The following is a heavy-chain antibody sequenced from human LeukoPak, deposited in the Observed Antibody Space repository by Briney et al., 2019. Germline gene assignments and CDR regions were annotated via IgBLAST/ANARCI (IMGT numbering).Heavy chain of an antibody. J-gene: IGHJ4*02. D-gene: IGHD2-21*02. V-gene: IGHV1-2*03. CDR1: GYTFTGYY. CDR3: ARVSKGYCGGSCYSDY. Sequence: LGASVKVSCKASGYTFTGYYMHWVRQAPGQGLEWMGWINPNSGGTNYAQKFQGRVTMTRDTSITTAYMDLSSLRSDDTALYYCARVSKGYCGGSCYSDYWGQGTLVTVSS. CDR2: INPNSGGT.